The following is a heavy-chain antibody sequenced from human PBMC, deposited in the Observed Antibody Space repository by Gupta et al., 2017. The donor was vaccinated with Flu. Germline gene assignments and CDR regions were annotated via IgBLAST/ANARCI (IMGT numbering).Heavy chain of an antibody. D-gene: IGHD4-11*01. J-gene: IGHJ6*02. Sequence: EVQLLESGGGLVQPGGSLRLSCAASGFTFSSYAMSWVRQAPGKGLEWVSAISGSGGSTYYADSVKGRFTISRDNSKNTLYLQMNSLRAEDTAVYYCAKMRGRTVTTAPGMDVWGQGTTVTVSS. CDR2: ISGSGGST. V-gene: IGHV3-23*01. CDR1: GFTFSSYA. CDR3: AKMRGRTVTTAPGMDV.